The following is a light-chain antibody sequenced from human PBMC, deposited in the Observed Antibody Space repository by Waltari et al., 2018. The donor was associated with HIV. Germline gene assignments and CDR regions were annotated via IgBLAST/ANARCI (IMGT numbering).Light chain of an antibody. V-gene: IGKV4-1*01. CDR1: RRVAVTSTNQNF. Sequence: IVMPPAPASLAASLVWRASVKCRYSRRVAVTSTNQNFLACDQQKPGQSHQVPCYWASTRASGAPDRFHSSGSGTDFSPTSSGLQADDFAVYYCQQYFTIGPGFGGGTTLESK. CDR3: QQYFTIGPG. CDR2: WAS. J-gene: IGKJ4*01.